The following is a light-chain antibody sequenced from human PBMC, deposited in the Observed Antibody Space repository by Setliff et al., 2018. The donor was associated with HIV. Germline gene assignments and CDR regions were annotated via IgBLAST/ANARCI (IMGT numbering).Light chain of an antibody. CDR1: SSDVGGYNF. CDR3: SSYTTTNTLV. CDR2: DVT. V-gene: IGLV2-14*03. J-gene: IGLJ3*02. Sequence: QSVLTQPASVSGSPGQSITISCTGTSSDVGGYNFVSWYQQHPGKAPKLLIHDVTNRPSGVSNRFSGSKSGNTASLTISGLQVEDEADYYCSSYTTTNTLVFGGGTKVTV.